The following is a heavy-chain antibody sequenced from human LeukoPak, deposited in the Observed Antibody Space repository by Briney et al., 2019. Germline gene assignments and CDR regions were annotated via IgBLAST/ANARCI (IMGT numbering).Heavy chain of an antibody. Sequence: SETLSLTCTVSGGSISSIGHYWAWIRQPPGKGLEWIASIYYSGTTYDNPSLKSRVTISVDTSKNQFSLKLNSVTAADTAVYYCARAGLVPAAIYDAFDIWGQGTMVTVSS. J-gene: IGHJ3*02. CDR2: IYYSGTT. CDR1: GGSISSIGHY. V-gene: IGHV4-39*07. D-gene: IGHD2-2*01. CDR3: ARAGLVPAAIYDAFDI.